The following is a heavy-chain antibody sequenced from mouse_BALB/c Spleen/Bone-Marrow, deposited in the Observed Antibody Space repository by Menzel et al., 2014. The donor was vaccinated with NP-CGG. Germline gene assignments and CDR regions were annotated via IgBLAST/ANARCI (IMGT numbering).Heavy chain of an antibody. CDR2: INPTRGYT. J-gene: IGHJ2*01. CDR1: GYTFTSFT. D-gene: IGHD1-1*01. CDR3: AREATYYAYFDY. V-gene: IGHV1-4*02. Sequence: VQLHQSAPELARPGASVKMSCKASGYTFTSFTIQWIKQRPGQGLEWIGYINPTRGYTDYNQKFKDRTTLTADKSSSTTYMQLTSLTSEDSAVYYCAREATYYAYFDYWGQGTALAVSS.